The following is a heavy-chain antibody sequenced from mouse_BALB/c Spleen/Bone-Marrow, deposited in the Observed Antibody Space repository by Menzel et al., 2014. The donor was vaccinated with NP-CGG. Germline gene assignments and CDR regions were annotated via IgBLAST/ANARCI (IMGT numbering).Heavy chain of an antibody. Sequence: EVHLVESGGGLVQPGGSLKLSCAASGFTFSSYTMSWVRQTPEKRLEWVAYISNGGGSTYYPDTVKGRFTISRDTAMNTLFLQMSSPKSDDTAIYYCERHKIGVFDYWGQGTALTPSS. CDR3: ERHKIGVFDY. CDR1: GFTFSSYT. D-gene: IGHD3-1*01. J-gene: IGHJ2*01. CDR2: ISNGGGST. V-gene: IGHV5-12-2*01.